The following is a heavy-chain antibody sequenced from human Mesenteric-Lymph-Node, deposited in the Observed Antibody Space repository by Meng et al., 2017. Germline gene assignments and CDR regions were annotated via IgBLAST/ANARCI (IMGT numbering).Heavy chain of an antibody. D-gene: IGHD6-19*01. J-gene: IGHJ6*02. CDR2: IDSDGSTP. CDR3: ARDRAVAGSYYYYYGMDV. Sequence: GGSLRLSCAASGFTFSSYWMHWVRQDPGKGLVWVSRIDSDGSTPIYADSMKGRFTISRDNAKNTLYLQMNSLRAEDTAVYYCARDRAVAGSYYYYYGMDVWGQGTTVTVSS. CDR1: GFTFSSYW. V-gene: IGHV3-74*01.